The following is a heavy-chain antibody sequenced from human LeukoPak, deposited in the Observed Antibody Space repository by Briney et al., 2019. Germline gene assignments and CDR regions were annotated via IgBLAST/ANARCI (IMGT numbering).Heavy chain of an antibody. CDR3: ARDPARYSGHEQ. V-gene: IGHV1-2*02. CDR1: GYSFTAYY. D-gene: IGHD5-12*01. CDR2: MHPGSGDT. Sequence: ASVKVSCKASGYSFTAYYIHWVRQAPGQGLELMGWMHPGSGDTNYAQNFQGRVTWTRDTSINTAYMELSGLTSDDTAVYYCARDPARYSGHEQWGQGTLVTVSS. J-gene: IGHJ4*02.